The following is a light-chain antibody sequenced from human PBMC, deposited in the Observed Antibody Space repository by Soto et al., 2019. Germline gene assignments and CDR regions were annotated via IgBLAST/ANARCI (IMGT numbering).Light chain of an antibody. J-gene: IGKJ2*01. CDR1: QSISTW. CDR2: DAS. Sequence: DIQMTQSPSTLSASVGDRVTITCRASQSISTWLAWYQQKPGKAPKLLIYDASSLESGVPSRFSGSGPGTDFTLSISSLQPDDFATYYCQQYNSYPGTFGQGTKLEIK. CDR3: QQYNSYPGT. V-gene: IGKV1-5*01.